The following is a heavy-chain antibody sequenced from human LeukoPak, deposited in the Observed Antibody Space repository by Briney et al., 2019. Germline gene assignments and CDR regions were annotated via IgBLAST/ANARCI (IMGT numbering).Heavy chain of an antibody. CDR1: GYTFTSYG. J-gene: IGHJ3*02. Sequence: GASVKVSCKASGYTFTSYGISWVRQAPGQWLEWMGWISAYNGNTNYAQKLQGRVTMTTDTSTSTAYMELRSLRSDDTAVYYCARDGSSSMIVVVIDAFDIWGQGTMVTVSS. CDR2: ISAYNGNT. D-gene: IGHD3-22*01. V-gene: IGHV1-18*01. CDR3: ARDGSSSMIVVVIDAFDI.